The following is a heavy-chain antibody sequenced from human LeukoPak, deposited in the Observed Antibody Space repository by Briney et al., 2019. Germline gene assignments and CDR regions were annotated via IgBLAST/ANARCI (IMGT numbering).Heavy chain of an antibody. Sequence: GGSLRLSCAASGFTFSSYAMSWVRQAPGKGLEWVSAISGSGGSTYYADSVKGRFTISRDNSKDTLYLQMNSLRAEDTAVYYCAKVLSSYYYDSSGYYGSFDYWGQRTLVTVSS. V-gene: IGHV3-23*01. CDR1: GFTFSSYA. CDR3: AKVLSSYYYDSSGYYGSFDY. J-gene: IGHJ4*02. D-gene: IGHD3-22*01. CDR2: ISGSGGST.